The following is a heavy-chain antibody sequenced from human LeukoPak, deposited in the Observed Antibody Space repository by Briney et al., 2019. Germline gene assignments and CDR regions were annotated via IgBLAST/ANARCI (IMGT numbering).Heavy chain of an antibody. J-gene: IGHJ4*02. CDR1: GASISSSNYY. CDR3: ARRSTNYYDSLGYFDY. Sequence: NASETLSLTCTVSGASISSSNYYWGWIRQRPGKGLEWIGSIYYSGSTYYNPSLRSRVTISVDTSKNQFSLKLSSVTAADTAVYYCARRSTNYYDSLGYFDYWGQGTLVTVSS. V-gene: IGHV4-39*01. CDR2: IYYSGST. D-gene: IGHD3-22*01.